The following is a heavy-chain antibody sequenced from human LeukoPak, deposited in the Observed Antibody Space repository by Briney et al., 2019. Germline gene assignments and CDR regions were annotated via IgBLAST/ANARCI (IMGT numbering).Heavy chain of an antibody. CDR1: GFTFSSYD. V-gene: IGHV3-13*05. Sequence: GGSLRLSCAASGFTFSSYDMHWVRQATGKGLEWVSAIGTAGDPYYPGSAKGRFTISRENAKNSLYLQMNSLRAGDTAVYYCARGSALGSGEWGFDYWGQGTLVTVSS. J-gene: IGHJ4*02. D-gene: IGHD3-10*01. CDR3: ARGSALGSGEWGFDY. CDR2: IGTAGDP.